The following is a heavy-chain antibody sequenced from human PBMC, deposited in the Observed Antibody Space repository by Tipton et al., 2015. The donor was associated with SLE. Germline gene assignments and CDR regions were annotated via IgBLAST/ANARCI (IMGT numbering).Heavy chain of an antibody. CDR1: GGSISSYY. Sequence: LRLSCTVSGGSISSYYWSWIRQPPGKGLEWIGYIYYSGSTNYNPSLQSRVTISVDTSKNQFSLKLSSVTAADTAVYYCARGWAIAARDGVDYWGQGTLVTVSS. J-gene: IGHJ4*02. D-gene: IGHD6-6*01. V-gene: IGHV4-59*01. CDR2: IYYSGST. CDR3: ARGWAIAARDGVDY.